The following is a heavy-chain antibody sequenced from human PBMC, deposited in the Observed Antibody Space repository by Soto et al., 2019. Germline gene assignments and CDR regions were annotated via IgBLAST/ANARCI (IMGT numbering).Heavy chain of an antibody. D-gene: IGHD3-3*01. J-gene: IGHJ4*02. V-gene: IGHV3-30*18. CDR3: AKDQLLFGVVIIGIDY. Sequence: GGSLRLSCAASGFTFSSYGMHWVRQAPGKGLEWVAVISYDGSNKYYADSVKGRFTVSRDNSKNTLYLQMNSLRAEDTAVYYCAKDQLLFGVVIIGIDYWGQGTLVTVSS. CDR1: GFTFSSYG. CDR2: ISYDGSNK.